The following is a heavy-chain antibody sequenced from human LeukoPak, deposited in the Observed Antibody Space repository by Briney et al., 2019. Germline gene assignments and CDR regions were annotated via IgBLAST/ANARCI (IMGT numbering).Heavy chain of an antibody. J-gene: IGHJ4*02. CDR1: GGSFSGYY. CDR3: ARWPTMVRGVIDDY. V-gene: IGHV4-34*01. CDR2: INHSGST. Sequence: SETLSLTCAVYGGSFSGYYWSRIRQPPGKGLEWIGEINHSGSTNYNPSLKSRVTISVDTSKNQFSLKLSSVTAADTAVYYCARWPTMVRGVIDDYWGQGTLATVSS. D-gene: IGHD3-10*01.